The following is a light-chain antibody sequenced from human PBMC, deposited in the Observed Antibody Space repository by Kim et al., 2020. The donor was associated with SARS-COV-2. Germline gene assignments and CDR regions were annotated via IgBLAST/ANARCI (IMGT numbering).Light chain of an antibody. J-gene: IGKJ2*01. CDR2: WAS. V-gene: IGKV4-1*01. CDR1: QSVLYNSNNRNY. Sequence: DIVMTQSPDSLAVSLGERATINCKSSQSVLYNSNNRNYLAWYQQKPGQPPKLLIYWASTRESGVPDRFSGSGSATDFTLTIGSLQAEDVAIYYCQQYRSTPYTFGQGNKLEI. CDR3: QQYRSTPYT.